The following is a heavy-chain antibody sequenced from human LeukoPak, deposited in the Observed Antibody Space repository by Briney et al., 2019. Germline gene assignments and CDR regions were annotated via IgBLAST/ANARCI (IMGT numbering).Heavy chain of an antibody. D-gene: IGHD3-9*01. CDR1: GFTFGDYA. Sequence: GGSLRLSCTASGFTFGDYAMSWVRQAPGKGLEWVGLIRSKAYGGTTEYAASVKGRFTISRDDSKSIAYLQMNSLKTEDTAVYYCTRSDYDILTGDNWFDPWGQGTLVTVSS. V-gene: IGHV3-49*04. CDR2: IRSKAYGGTT. J-gene: IGHJ5*02. CDR3: TRSDYDILTGDNWFDP.